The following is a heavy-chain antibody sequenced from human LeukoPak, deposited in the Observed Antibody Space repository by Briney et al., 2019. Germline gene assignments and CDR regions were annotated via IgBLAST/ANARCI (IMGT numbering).Heavy chain of an antibody. CDR1: GGSISSSDYY. Sequence: SETLSLTCTVSGGSISSSDYYWGWIRQPPGKGLEWIGNIYYSGSTYYNPSLRSRVTISVDTSKNQFSLKLRSVTAADTAMYYCARAYSSSWYYNWFDPWGQGTLVTVSS. J-gene: IGHJ5*02. V-gene: IGHV4-39*07. CDR3: ARAYSSSWYYNWFDP. D-gene: IGHD6-13*01. CDR2: IYYSGST.